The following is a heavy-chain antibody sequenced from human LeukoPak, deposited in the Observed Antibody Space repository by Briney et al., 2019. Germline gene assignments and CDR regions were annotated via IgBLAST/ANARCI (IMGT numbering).Heavy chain of an antibody. J-gene: IGHJ6*03. CDR1: AFTFSNYA. CDR2: ISGSGNTV. Sequence: GGSLRLSCAASAFTFSNYAMNGVRQAPGKGLEWVSAISGSGNTVHYADSVKGRFTISRDNSKSTLYLQMNSLTAEDTAVYYCAKAGGYYYYFYMDVWGKGTTVTVSS. CDR3: AKAGGYYYYFYMDV. D-gene: IGHD2-8*02. V-gene: IGHV3-23*01.